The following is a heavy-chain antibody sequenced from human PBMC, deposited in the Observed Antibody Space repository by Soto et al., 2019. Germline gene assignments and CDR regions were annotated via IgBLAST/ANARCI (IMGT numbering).Heavy chain of an antibody. Sequence: SDTLSLTWTVSGGSIINFYWSWIRQPPWKGLEWIGYVYYTGSTSYNPSLKRRVTFSADSSRGQFSLRLNSVTAADTAVYYCARTVLGPDLLADSFVDYYYYMDVWGQGTTVTVS. CDR3: ARTVLGPDLLADSFVDYYYYMDV. J-gene: IGHJ6*03. CDR1: GGSIINFY. D-gene: IGHD3-9*01. V-gene: IGHV4-59*08. CDR2: VYYTGST.